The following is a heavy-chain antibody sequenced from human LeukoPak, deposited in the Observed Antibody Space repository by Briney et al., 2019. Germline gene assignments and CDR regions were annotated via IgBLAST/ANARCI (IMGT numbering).Heavy chain of an antibody. D-gene: IGHD3-3*01. V-gene: IGHV1-69*04. CDR2: IIPILGIA. CDR1: GGTFSSYA. CDR3: ARGLSRRFLEWSYLMDV. Sequence: GASVKVSCKASGGTFSSYAISWVRQAPGQGLEWMGRIIPILGIANYAQKFQGRVTITADKSTSTAYMELSSLRSEDTAVYYCARGLSRRFLEWSYLMDVWGQGTTVTVSS. J-gene: IGHJ6*02.